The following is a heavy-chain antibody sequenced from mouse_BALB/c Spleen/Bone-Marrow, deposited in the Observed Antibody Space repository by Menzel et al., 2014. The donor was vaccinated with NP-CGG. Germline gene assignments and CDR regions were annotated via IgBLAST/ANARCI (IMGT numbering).Heavy chain of an antibody. D-gene: IGHD1-2*01. CDR2: INPDSSTI. CDR3: ASLHYYGFFAY. V-gene: IGHV4-1*02. CDR1: GFDFSRYW. J-gene: IGHJ3*01. Sequence: EVHLVESGGGLVQPGGSLKLSCAASGFDFSRYWMSWVRQAPGKGLEWIGKINPDSSTINYTPSLKDKFIISRDNAKNTLYLQMSKVRSEDTALYYCASLHYYGFFAYWGQGTLVTVSA.